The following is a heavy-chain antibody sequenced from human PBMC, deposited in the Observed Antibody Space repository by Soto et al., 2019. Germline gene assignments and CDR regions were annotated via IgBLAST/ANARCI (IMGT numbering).Heavy chain of an antibody. J-gene: IGHJ4*02. D-gene: IGHD3-22*01. V-gene: IGHV1-69*13. Sequence: SVKVSCKASGGTFSSYAISWVRQAPGQGLEWMGGIIPIFGTANYAQKFQGRVTITADESTSTAYMELSSLRSEDTAVYYCARVMGTYYYDSSGLDYWGRGTLVTVSS. CDR1: GGTFSSYA. CDR2: IIPIFGTA. CDR3: ARVMGTYYYDSSGLDY.